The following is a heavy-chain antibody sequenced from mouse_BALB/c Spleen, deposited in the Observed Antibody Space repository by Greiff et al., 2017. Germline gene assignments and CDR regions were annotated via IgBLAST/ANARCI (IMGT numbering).Heavy chain of an antibody. V-gene: IGHV1-54*01. D-gene: IGHD1-1*01. CDR2: INPGSGGT. Sequence: VQLQQSGAELVRPGTSVKVSCKASGYAFTNYLIEWVKQRPGQGLEWIGVINPGSGGTNYNEKFKGKATLTADKSSSTAYMQLSSLTSDDSAVYFCARRDYGSPMDYWGQGTSVTVSS. J-gene: IGHJ4*01. CDR1: GYAFTNYL. CDR3: ARRDYGSPMDY.